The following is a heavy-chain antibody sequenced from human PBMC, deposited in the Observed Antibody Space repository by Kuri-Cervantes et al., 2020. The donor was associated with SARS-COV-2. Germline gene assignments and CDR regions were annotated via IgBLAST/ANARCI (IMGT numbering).Heavy chain of an antibody. Sequence: GGSLRLSCAASGFTFDDYAMHWVRQAPGKGLEWVSLISWDGGSTYYADSVKGRFTISRDNSKNSLYLQMSSLRAEDTALYYCTTLIDYWGQGALVTVSS. D-gene: IGHD1-1*01. V-gene: IGHV3-43D*03. J-gene: IGHJ4*02. CDR2: ISWDGGST. CDR1: GFTFDDYA. CDR3: TTLIDY.